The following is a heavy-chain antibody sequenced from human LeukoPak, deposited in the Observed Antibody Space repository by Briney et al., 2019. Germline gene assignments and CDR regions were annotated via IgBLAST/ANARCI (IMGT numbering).Heavy chain of an antibody. V-gene: IGHV1-2*06. D-gene: IGHD6-6*01. CDR3: ARVNIAARGRIFDY. Sequence: ASVKVSCKASGYTFTGYYMHWVRQAPGQGLEWMGRINPNSGGTNYAQKFQGGVTMTRDTSISTAYMELSRLRSDDTAVYYCARVNIAARGRIFDYWGQGTLVTVSS. CDR2: INPNSGGT. CDR1: GYTFTGYY. J-gene: IGHJ4*02.